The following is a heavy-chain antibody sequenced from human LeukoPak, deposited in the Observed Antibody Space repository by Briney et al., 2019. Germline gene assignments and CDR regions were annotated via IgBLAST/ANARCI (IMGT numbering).Heavy chain of an antibody. J-gene: IGHJ6*02. CDR3: AGYWRWLPYSYYGMDV. D-gene: IGHD5-24*01. V-gene: IGHV5-51*01. CDR2: IYPGDSEA. CDR1: GSSFNNYW. Sequence: GASLKISCKGFGSSFNNYWIGWVRRMPGKGLELMGIIYPGDSEARYSPSSQGQVNTSADTSHSTAFLQWSSLKASDTAMYYCAGYWRWLPYSYYGMDVWGPGTTVTVSS.